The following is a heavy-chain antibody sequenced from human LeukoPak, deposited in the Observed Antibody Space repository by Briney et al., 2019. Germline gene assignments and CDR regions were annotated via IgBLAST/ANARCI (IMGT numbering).Heavy chain of an antibody. J-gene: IGHJ4*02. Sequence: SETLSLTCTVSGGSISSYYWSWLRQPAGKGLEWIGRIYTSGSTNYNPSLKSRVNMSVETSKYQFSLKLSSVTAADTAVYYCARVLRITIFGVVSSYFDYWGQGTLVTVSS. CDR3: ARVLRITIFGVVSSYFDY. V-gene: IGHV4-4*07. CDR2: IYTSGST. CDR1: GGSISSYY. D-gene: IGHD3-3*01.